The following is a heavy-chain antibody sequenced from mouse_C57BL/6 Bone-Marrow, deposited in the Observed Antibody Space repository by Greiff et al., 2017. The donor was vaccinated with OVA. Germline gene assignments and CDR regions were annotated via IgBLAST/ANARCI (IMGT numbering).Heavy chain of an antibody. V-gene: IGHV7-3*01. D-gene: IGHD1-1*01. CDR2: IRNKANGYTT. J-gene: IGHJ2*01. CDR1: GFTFTDYY. Sequence: EVKLQESGGGLVQPGGSLSLSCAASGFTFTDYYMSWVRQPPGKALEWLGFIRNKANGYTTEYSASVKGRFTISRDNSQSILYLQINALRAEDSATYYCARGTTVVFDYWGQGTTLTVSS. CDR3: ARGTTVVFDY.